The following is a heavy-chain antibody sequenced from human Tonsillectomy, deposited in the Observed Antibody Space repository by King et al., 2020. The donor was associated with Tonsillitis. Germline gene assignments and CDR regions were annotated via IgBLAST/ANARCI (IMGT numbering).Heavy chain of an antibody. J-gene: IGHJ6*02. Sequence: VQLQESGPGLVKPSGTLSLTCAVSGGSISSSNWWSWVRQPPGKGLEWIGEIYHRGSTNYNPSLKSRVTISVDKSKNQFSLELTSVTAADTAVYYCARWGYGDYYYAMDVWGQGTTVTVSS. CDR3: ARWGYGDYYYAMDV. V-gene: IGHV4-4*02. D-gene: IGHD4-17*01. CDR1: GGSISSSNW. CDR2: IYHRGST.